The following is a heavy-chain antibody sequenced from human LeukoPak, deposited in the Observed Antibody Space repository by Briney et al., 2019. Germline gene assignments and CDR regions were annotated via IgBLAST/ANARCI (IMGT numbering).Heavy chain of an antibody. Sequence: SVKVSCKASGGTFSSYAISWVRQAPGQGLEWMGRIIPILGIANYAQKFQGRATITADKSTSTAYMELSSLRSEDTAVYYCARAADYYDSSRAYYFDYWGQGTLVTVSS. D-gene: IGHD3-22*01. V-gene: IGHV1-69*04. CDR1: GGTFSSYA. CDR3: ARAADYYDSSRAYYFDY. J-gene: IGHJ4*02. CDR2: IIPILGIA.